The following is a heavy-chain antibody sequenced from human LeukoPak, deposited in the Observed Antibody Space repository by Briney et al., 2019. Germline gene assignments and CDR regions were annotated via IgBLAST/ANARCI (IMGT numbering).Heavy chain of an antibody. CDR3: ASYDYYGSGSHYYYYYGMDV. CDR2: ISSSSSYI. J-gene: IGHJ6*02. D-gene: IGHD3-10*01. Sequence: GSLRLSCAASGFTFSSYSMNWVRQAPGKGLEWVSSISSSSSYIYYADSVKGRFTISRDNAKNSLYLQMNSLRAEDTAVYYCASYDYYGSGSHYYYYYGMDVWGQGTTVTVSS. V-gene: IGHV3-21*01. CDR1: GFTFSSYS.